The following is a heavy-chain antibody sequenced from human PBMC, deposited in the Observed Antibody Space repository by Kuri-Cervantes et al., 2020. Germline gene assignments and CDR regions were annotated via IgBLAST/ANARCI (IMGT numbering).Heavy chain of an antibody. CDR2: ISDSSSAI. V-gene: IGHV3-48*01. J-gene: IGHJ4*02. CDR3: AKDGV. CDR1: GFTFSSYS. Sequence: GESLKISCAASGFTFSSYSMNWVRQAPGKGLEWVSYISDSSSAIHYADSVKGRFTISRDNAKNSLYLQMNSLRAEDTALYYCAKDGVWGQGTLVTVSS.